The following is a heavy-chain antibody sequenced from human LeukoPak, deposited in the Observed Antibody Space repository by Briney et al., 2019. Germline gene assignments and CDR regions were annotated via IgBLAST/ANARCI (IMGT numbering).Heavy chain of an antibody. V-gene: IGHV4-59*01. CDR2: IYYNGNT. J-gene: IGHJ4*02. CDR3: TRDLNYYFDY. D-gene: IGHD5-24*01. Sequence: SETLSLTCTVSGGSISSYYWSWIRQPPGKGLEWIGYIYYNGNTNYNPSLNSRVTISVDTSKSQFSLKLTSVTAADTAVYYCTRDLNYYFDYWGQGIVVTVSS. CDR1: GGSISSYY.